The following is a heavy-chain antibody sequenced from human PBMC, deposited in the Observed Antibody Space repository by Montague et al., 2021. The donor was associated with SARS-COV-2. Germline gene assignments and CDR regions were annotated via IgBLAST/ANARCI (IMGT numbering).Heavy chain of an antibody. CDR1: GGSISSSSYY. CDR3: AREDYSNAWFDP. D-gene: IGHD4-11*01. J-gene: IGHJ5*02. V-gene: IGHV4-39*07. Sequence: SETLSLTCTVSGGSISSSSYYWGWIRQPPGKGLEWIGSIYYSGGTYYNPSLKSRVTISVDTSKNQFSLKLSSVTAADTAVYYCAREDYSNAWFDPWGQGTLVTVSS. CDR2: IYYSGGT.